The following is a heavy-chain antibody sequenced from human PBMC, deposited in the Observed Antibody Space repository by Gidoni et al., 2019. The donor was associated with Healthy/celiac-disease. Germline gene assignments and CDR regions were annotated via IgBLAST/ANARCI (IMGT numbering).Heavy chain of an antibody. CDR1: GCSISSYY. Sequence: QVQLQESGPGLVKPSETPSLTCTVSGCSISSYYWSWIRQPPGKGLEWIGYIYYSGSTNYNPSLKSRVTISVDTSKNQFSLKLSSVTAADTAVYYCARLISSGSYRGIDYWGQGTLVTVSS. D-gene: IGHD1-26*01. J-gene: IGHJ4*02. CDR3: ARLISSGSYRGIDY. V-gene: IGHV4-59*08. CDR2: IYYSGST.